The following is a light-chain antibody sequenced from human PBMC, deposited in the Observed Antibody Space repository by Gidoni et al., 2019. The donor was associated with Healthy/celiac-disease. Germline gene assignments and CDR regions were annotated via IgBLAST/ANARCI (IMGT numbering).Light chain of an antibody. V-gene: IGKV4-1*01. J-gene: IGKJ2*01. CDR1: QSVLYSSNNKNY. CDR3: QQYYSTPSYT. Sequence: DIVMTQSPDYLEVSLGERATINCKSSQSVLYSSNNKNYLAWYQQKPGQPPKLLIYWASTRASGVPDRFRGSGSGTDFSLTISSLQAADVAVYYCQQYYSTPSYTFXQXTKLEIK. CDR2: WAS.